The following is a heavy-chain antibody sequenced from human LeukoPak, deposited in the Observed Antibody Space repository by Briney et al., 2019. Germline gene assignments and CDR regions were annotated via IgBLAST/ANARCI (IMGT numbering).Heavy chain of an antibody. CDR1: GYTFTSYA. V-gene: IGHV7-4-1*02. CDR2: INTGTGNP. Sequence: ASVKVSCRTSGYTFTSYAMNWVRQAPGQGLEFMGWINTGTGNPTYAQGFTGRFVFSLDTSVSTAYLQISTLKPEDTAVYYCASFGAYSFDYWGQGTLVTVSS. CDR3: ASFGAYSFDY. J-gene: IGHJ4*02. D-gene: IGHD2-21*01.